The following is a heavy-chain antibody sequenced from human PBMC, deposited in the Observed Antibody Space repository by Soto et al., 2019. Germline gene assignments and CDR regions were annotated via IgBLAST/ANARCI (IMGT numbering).Heavy chain of an antibody. CDR1: GGTFSSYA. D-gene: IGHD3-3*01. V-gene: IGHV1-69*13. CDR2: IIPIFGTA. CDR3: ARDPRPGYDFWSAYNWFDP. Sequence: SVKVSCKASGGTFSSYAISWVRQAPGQGLEWMGGIIPIFGTANYAQKFQGRVTITADESTSTAYMELSSLRSEDTAVYYCARDPRPGYDFWSAYNWFDPWGQGTLVTVSS. J-gene: IGHJ5*02.